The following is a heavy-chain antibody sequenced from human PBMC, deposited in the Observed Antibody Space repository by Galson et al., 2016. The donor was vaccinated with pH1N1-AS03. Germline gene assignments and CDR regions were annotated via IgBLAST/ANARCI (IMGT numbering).Heavy chain of an antibody. CDR2: IKKDGGEQ. CDR1: GVIFSDYG. D-gene: IGHD3-10*01. J-gene: IGHJ4*02. CDR3: ASSGF. Sequence: SLRLSCAASGVIFSDYGMSWVRQAPGKGLEWVANIKKDGGEQYYVDSVRGRFTISRDNAKKSLYLQMSSLRVEDTAVYYCASSGFWCRGTLVAVSS. V-gene: IGHV3-7*03.